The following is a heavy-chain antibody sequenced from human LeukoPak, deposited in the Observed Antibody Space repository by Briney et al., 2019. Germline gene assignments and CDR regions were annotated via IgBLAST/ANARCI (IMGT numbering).Heavy chain of an antibody. Sequence: GGSLRLSCAASGFTFSSFSMNWVRQAPGKGLEWVSYISISSSTIFYADSVKGRFTISRDNAKNSLYLQMNSLRAEDTAVYYCARGPVDTLNWFDPWGQGTLVTVSS. CDR2: ISISSSTI. J-gene: IGHJ5*02. D-gene: IGHD5-18*01. V-gene: IGHV3-48*01. CDR3: ARGPVDTLNWFDP. CDR1: GFTFSSFS.